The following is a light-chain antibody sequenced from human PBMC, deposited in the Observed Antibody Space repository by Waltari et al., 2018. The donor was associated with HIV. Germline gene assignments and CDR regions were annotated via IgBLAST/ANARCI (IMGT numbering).Light chain of an antibody. J-gene: IGLJ1*01. V-gene: IGLV3-21*04. CDR1: NIRSKS. CDR2: NDD. CDR3: QVWDRCGVRPYV. Sequence: SYDLTQAPSLSVAPGQTATITCEGNNIRSKSVHWYQQRPGQAPALVIYNDDDRPSGVPDRFSGANSGNTATLTINRVEAGDEADYVCQVWDRCGVRPYVFGTGTKV.